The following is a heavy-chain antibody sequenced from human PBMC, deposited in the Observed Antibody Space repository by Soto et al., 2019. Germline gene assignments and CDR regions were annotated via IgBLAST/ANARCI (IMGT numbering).Heavy chain of an antibody. V-gene: IGHV3-7*03. Sequence: GGSLRLSCEASGFALRSYRMSWVHQAAGKGLEWVANIKQDGSEKYYVESVKGRFNISRDNAKNSLYLQMNSLRAEDTAVYYCASTDYYDSSGYPGHAFDIWGQGTMVTVSS. CDR1: GFALRSYR. D-gene: IGHD3-22*01. CDR3: ASTDYYDSSGYPGHAFDI. J-gene: IGHJ3*02. CDR2: IKQDGSEK.